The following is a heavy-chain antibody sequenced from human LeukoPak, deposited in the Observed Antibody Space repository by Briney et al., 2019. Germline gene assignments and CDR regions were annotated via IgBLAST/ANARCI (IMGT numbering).Heavy chain of an antibody. CDR3: ALKGGHYYHFDA. CDR1: GFTFSTYW. J-gene: IGHJ4*02. Sequence: QTGGSLRLSCAASGFTFSTYWMTWVRQAPGKGLEWVANINQDGSKKYYVDSVKGRFTISRDNAKNSLYLQMNSLRAEDTATYYCALKGGHYYHFDAWGQGTLVTVSS. CDR2: INQDGSKK. D-gene: IGHD3-22*01. V-gene: IGHV3-7*03.